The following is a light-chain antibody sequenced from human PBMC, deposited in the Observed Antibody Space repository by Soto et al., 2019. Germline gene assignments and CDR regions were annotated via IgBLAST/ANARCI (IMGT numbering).Light chain of an antibody. CDR3: AAWDDTLNGPV. V-gene: IGLV1-36*01. J-gene: IGLJ2*01. Sequence: QSVLAQPPSVSEAPRQSVTISCSGSSSNIGNNAVNWYQQLPGQAPKLLIYYDDLLASGVSDRFSGSKYGTSASLAISGLQSEDEADYYCAAWDDTLNGPVFGGGTKVTV. CDR1: SSNIGNNA. CDR2: YDD.